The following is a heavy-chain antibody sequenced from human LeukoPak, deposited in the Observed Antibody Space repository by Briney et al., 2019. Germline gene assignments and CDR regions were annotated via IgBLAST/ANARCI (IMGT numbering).Heavy chain of an antibody. Sequence: PGESLRLSRAASGFTFSDYYMSWIRQPPAKGLEWVSYISSSGSSIYYADSVKGRFTISRDNAKNSLYLQMNSLTVEDTAVYYCARDTPHYYDSSGYYPVDYWGQGTLVTVSS. J-gene: IGHJ4*02. CDR1: GFTFSDYY. V-gene: IGHV3-11*04. CDR2: ISSSGSSI. CDR3: ARDTPHYYDSSGYYPVDY. D-gene: IGHD3-22*01.